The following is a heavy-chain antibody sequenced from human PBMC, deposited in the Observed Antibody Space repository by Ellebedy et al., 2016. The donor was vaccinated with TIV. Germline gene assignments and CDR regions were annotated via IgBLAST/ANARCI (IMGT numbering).Heavy chain of an antibody. V-gene: IGHV3-53*01. Sequence: GESLKISCAASGFTVSSNYMTWVRQAPGKGLEWVSVIYSGGSTYYADSVKGRFTIPRDNSKNTLYLQMKSLRAEDTDVYYCERDPYGGNLLVYWGQGTLVTVSS. CDR3: ERDPYGGNLLVY. J-gene: IGHJ4*02. CDR1: GFTVSSNY. D-gene: IGHD4-23*01. CDR2: IYSGGST.